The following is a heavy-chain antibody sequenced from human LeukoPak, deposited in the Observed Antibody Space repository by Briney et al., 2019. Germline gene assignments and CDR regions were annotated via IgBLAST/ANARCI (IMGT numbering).Heavy chain of an antibody. D-gene: IGHD1-26*01. Sequence: GESLKISCKGSVYSFTSYWIGWGRQMPGKGLEWMGIIYPDDSDTRYSPSFEGQVIISVDKSISTAYLQWSSLKASDTAMYYCARHGELPNYFDYWGQGTLVTVSS. J-gene: IGHJ4*02. CDR2: IYPDDSDT. CDR3: ARHGELPNYFDY. CDR1: VYSFTSYW. V-gene: IGHV5-51*01.